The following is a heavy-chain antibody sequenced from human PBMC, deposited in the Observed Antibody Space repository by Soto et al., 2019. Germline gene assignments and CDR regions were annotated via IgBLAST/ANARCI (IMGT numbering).Heavy chain of an antibody. J-gene: IGHJ3*02. D-gene: IGHD3-3*01. CDR2: INPATGAA. V-gene: IGHV1-2*02. Sequence: QLHLVQSGAVVKKPGASVTVSCSASGYPVTAYYMHWVRQAPGRGLEWMGGINPATGAAKYTQTCQGRGTRTRDTSTGTGFMELSGLTSEDTAGFYWVRGGGVGVAGSAAFDMWGQGTLVTVSS. CDR1: GYPVTAYY. CDR3: VRGGGVGVAGSAAFDM.